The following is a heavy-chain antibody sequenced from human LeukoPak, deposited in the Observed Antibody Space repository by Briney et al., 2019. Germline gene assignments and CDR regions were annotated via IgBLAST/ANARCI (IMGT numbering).Heavy chain of an antibody. D-gene: IGHD2-21*02. V-gene: IGHV1-46*01. J-gene: IGHJ2*01. CDR2: LNPSDGST. CDR1: GGTFSSYA. CDR3: AREDSRGDKGLLYFDI. Sequence: ASVKVSCKASGGTFSSYAISWVRQAPGQGLEWMSILNPSDGSTTYAQKFQGRVTMTRDTSTSTVYMELSSLTSEDTAIYYCAREDSRGDKGLLYFDIWGRGALVTVSS.